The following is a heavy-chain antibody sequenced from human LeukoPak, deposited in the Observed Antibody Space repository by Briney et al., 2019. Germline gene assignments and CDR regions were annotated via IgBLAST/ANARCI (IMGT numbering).Heavy chain of an antibody. V-gene: IGHV3-9*01. CDR3: AKDTGHRLWLVTFDY. J-gene: IGHJ4*02. D-gene: IGHD6-19*01. CDR1: GFTFSSYG. CDR2: IYWNSGSI. Sequence: GGSLRLSCAASGFTFSSYGMSWVRQAPGKGLEWVSGIYWNSGSIGYADSVKGRFTISRDNAKNSLYLQMNSLTAEDTALYYCAKDTGHRLWLVTFDYWGQGTLVTVSS.